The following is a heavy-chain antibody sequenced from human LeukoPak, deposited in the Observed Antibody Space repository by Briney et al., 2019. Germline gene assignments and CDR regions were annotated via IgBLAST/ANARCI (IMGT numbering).Heavy chain of an antibody. Sequence: SETLSLTCAVYGGSFSGYYWSWIRQPPGKGLEWIGEINHSGSTNYNPSLESRVTISVNTSKNQFSLKLSSVTAADTAVYYCARYCSGGSCYSDDAFDIWGQGTMVTVSS. CDR3: ARYCSGGSCYSDDAFDI. V-gene: IGHV4-34*01. J-gene: IGHJ3*02. CDR1: GGSFSGYY. CDR2: INHSGST. D-gene: IGHD2-15*01.